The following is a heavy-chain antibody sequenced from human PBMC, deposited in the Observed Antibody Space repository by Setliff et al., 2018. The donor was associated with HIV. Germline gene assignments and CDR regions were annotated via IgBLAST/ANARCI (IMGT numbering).Heavy chain of an antibody. CDR2: ISGSGDKT. D-gene: IGHD2-15*01. CDR1: GFTFNTYA. Sequence: GGSLRLSCAASGFTFNTYAMSWVRQAPGKGLESVSAISGSGDKTYYADSVKGRFTISRDNSKNTLYLQMNRLRVDDTAVYYCAKDGISGGSYPPYYFDYWGHGTLVTVSS. CDR3: AKDGISGGSYPPYYFDY. J-gene: IGHJ4*01. V-gene: IGHV3-23*01.